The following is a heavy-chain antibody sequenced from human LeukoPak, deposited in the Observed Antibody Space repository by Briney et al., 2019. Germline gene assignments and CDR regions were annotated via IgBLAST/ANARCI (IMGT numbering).Heavy chain of an antibody. Sequence: GASLRLSCAASGFTFSNYAMSWVRQAPGKGLEWVSAIVGSGGSTYYADSVKGRFTISRDNPKNTLYLQMNSLRAEDTAVYYCAKWGDYDILAGYYDSDYWGQGTLVTVSS. J-gene: IGHJ4*02. CDR1: GFTFSNYA. CDR3: AKWGDYDILAGYYDSDY. V-gene: IGHV3-23*01. D-gene: IGHD3-9*01. CDR2: IVGSGGST.